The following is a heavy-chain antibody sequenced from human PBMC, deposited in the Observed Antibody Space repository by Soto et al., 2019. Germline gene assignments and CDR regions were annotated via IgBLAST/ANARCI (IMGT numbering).Heavy chain of an antibody. CDR3: ARTDYGSGSRTD. CDR2: IFYSVNT. Sequence: PSETLSLTCIVSGDSISSGNNYWSRILQPPGKGLEWIGYIFYSVNTYYTPSLKSRVTISVDTSKNQFSLRLSSVTGADTAVYYCARTDYGSGSRTDWGVGTLVLVSS. J-gene: IGHJ1*01. D-gene: IGHD3-10*01. V-gene: IGHV4-30-4*01. CDR1: GDSISSGNNY.